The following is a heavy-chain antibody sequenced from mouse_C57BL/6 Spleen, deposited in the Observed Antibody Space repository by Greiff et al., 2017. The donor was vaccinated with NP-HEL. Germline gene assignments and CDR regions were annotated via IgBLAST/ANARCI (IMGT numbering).Heavy chain of an antibody. J-gene: IGHJ4*01. CDR3: ARGRVRYYYAMDY. V-gene: IGHV1-64*01. D-gene: IGHD1-1*01. CDR2: IHPNSGST. Sequence: VQLQQPGAELVKPGASVKLSCKASGYTFTSYWMHWVKQRPGQGLEWIGMIHPNSGSTNYNEKFKSKATLTVDKSSSTAYMQLSSLTSEDSAVYFCARGRVRYYYAMDYWGQGTSVTVSS. CDR1: GYTFTSYW.